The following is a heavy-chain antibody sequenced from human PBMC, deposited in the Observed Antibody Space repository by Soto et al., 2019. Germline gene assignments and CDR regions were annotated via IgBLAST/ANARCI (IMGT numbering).Heavy chain of an antibody. Sequence: EVQLVESGGGLVQPGGPLRLSCAASGFTFRTYWLSWVRQVPGKGLEWVANINLDGSEKNYVDSVKGRFTISRDNAGNSLYRQMRSLRAEDTALYYCARDGSTSWYSYDYHGMDVWGQGTKVTVSS. J-gene: IGHJ6*02. CDR3: ARDGSTSWYSYDYHGMDV. D-gene: IGHD5-18*01. CDR2: INLDGSEK. V-gene: IGHV3-7*05. CDR1: GFTFRTYW.